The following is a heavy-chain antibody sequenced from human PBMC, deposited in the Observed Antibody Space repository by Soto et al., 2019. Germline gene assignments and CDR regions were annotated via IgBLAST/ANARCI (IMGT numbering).Heavy chain of an antibody. CDR2: ISGSGGST. Sequence: EVQLLESGGGLVQPGGSLRLSCAASGFTFSSYAMSWVRQAPGKGLEWVSAISGSGGSTYYADSVKGRFTISRDNSKNSQYLQMNTLRVEDTAVYYCAKDEAWYSSSSVPYGMDVWGQGTTVTVSS. CDR3: AKDEAWYSSSSVPYGMDV. D-gene: IGHD6-6*01. CDR1: GFTFSSYA. V-gene: IGHV3-23*01. J-gene: IGHJ6*02.